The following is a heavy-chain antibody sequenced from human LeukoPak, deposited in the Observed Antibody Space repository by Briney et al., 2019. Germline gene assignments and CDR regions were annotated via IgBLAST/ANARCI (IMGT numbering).Heavy chain of an antibody. V-gene: IGHV1-46*01. CDR2: INPSGGST. CDR3: ARDGRGGYSYASGYFDY. J-gene: IGHJ4*02. CDR1: GYTFTSYY. D-gene: IGHD5-18*01. Sequence: ASVKVSCKASGYTFTSYYMHWARQAPGQGLEWMGIINPSGGSTSYAQKFQGRVTMTRDTSTSTVYMELSSLRSEDTAVYYCARDGRGGYSYASGYFDYWGQGTLVTVSS.